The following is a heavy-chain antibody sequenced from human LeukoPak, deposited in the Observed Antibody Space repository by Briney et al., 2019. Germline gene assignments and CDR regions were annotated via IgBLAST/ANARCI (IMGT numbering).Heavy chain of an antibody. CDR3: ARSRFCTSGGCYYDF. CDR2: IKPDVTTT. J-gene: IGHJ4*02. V-gene: IGHV3-74*01. Sequence: GGSLRLSCAASGFTFSTYWMHWVRQAPGKGLVWVSGIKPDVTTTNYADSVKGRFTISRDNAKYTLFLQMNSPRAQDTVVYYCARSRFCTSGGCYYDFWGQGILVTVSS. CDR1: GFTFSTYW. D-gene: IGHD2-8*01.